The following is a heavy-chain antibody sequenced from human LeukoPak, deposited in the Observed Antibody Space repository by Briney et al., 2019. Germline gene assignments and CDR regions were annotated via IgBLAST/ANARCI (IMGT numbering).Heavy chain of an antibody. Sequence: KPSETLSLTCTVSGGSISSSSYYWGWIRQPPRKGLEWVGGIYYSGSTYYNPSLKSRVTISVDTSKNQFSLKLSSVTAADTAVYYCAGCSSTSCYPPALDIWGQGTMVTVSS. CDR3: AGCSSTSCYPPALDI. D-gene: IGHD2-2*01. V-gene: IGHV4-39*01. CDR1: GGSISSSSYY. CDR2: IYYSGST. J-gene: IGHJ3*02.